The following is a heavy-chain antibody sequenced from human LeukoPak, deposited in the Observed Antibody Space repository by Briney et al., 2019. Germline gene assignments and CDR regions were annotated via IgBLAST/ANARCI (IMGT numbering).Heavy chain of an antibody. J-gene: IGHJ4*02. D-gene: IGHD1-26*01. CDR1: GFIFSTYA. CDR2: ISSDGSNK. CDR3: ARDDIIVGATTLDY. Sequence: GRSLRLSCEVSGFIFSTYAMHWVRQAPGKGLGWLAVISSDGSNKYHVDSVKGRFTISRDNSKNTRYLEMDSVRLGDTAVYYCARDDIIVGATTLDYWGQGTLVTVSS. V-gene: IGHV3-30*04.